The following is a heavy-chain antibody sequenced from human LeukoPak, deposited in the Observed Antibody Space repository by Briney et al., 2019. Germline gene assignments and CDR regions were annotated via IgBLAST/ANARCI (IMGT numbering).Heavy chain of an antibody. CDR1: GGSFSGYY. CDR2: INHSGST. CDR3: ARGSDSYGYPYYYYYYMDV. D-gene: IGHD5-18*01. J-gene: IGHJ6*03. Sequence: PSETLSLTCAVYGGSFSGYYWSWIRQPPGKGLEWIGEINHSGSTNYNPSLKSRVTISVDTSKNQFSLTLSSVTAADTAVYYCARGSDSYGYPYYYYYYMDVWGEGTTVAVSS. V-gene: IGHV4-34*01.